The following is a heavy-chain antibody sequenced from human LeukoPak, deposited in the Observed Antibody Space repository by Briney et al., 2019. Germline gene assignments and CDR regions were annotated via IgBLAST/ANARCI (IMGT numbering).Heavy chain of an antibody. Sequence: GGSLRLSCAASGFTFDDYAMHWVRQAPGKGLEWVSGISWNSGSIGYADSVKGRFTISRDNAKNSLYLQMNSLRAEDTALYYCAKDITNYYDSSGYYSQTPGGTDWGQGTLVTVSS. CDR2: ISWNSGSI. D-gene: IGHD3-22*01. CDR1: GFTFDDYA. J-gene: IGHJ4*02. CDR3: AKDITNYYDSSGYYSQTPGGTD. V-gene: IGHV3-9*01.